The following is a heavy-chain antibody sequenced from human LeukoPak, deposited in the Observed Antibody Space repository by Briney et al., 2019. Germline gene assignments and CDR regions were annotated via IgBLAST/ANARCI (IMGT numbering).Heavy chain of an antibody. V-gene: IGHV1-24*01. CDR2: FDPEDGET. CDR1: GYTLTELS. Sequence: ASVKVSCEVSGYTLTELSMHWVRQAPGKGLEWVGGFDPEDGETIYAQKFQGRVTMTEDTSTDTAYMELSSLRSEDTAVYYCATDITREDAFDIWGQGTMVTVSS. D-gene: IGHD3-10*01. CDR3: ATDITREDAFDI. J-gene: IGHJ3*02.